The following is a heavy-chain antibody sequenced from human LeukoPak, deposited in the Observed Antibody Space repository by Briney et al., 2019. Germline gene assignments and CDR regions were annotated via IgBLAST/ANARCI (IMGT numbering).Heavy chain of an antibody. CDR1: GFTFSSYG. CDR2: ISKSGGTT. J-gene: IGHJ4*02. CDR3: AKPKEDRYVFDH. Sequence: GGSLRLSCAASGFTFSSYGMSWVRQPPGKGLEWVAKISKSGGTTKYADSVEGRFTISRDNSKNTLYLQMSSLRADDTAVYFCAKPKEDRYVFDHWGQGTLVTVSS. D-gene: IGHD2-15*01. V-gene: IGHV3-23*01.